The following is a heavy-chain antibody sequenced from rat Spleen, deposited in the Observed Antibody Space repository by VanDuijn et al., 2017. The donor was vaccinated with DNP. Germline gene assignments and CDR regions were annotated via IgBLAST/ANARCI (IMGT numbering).Heavy chain of an antibody. CDR2: IIYDGTST. D-gene: IGHD1-4*01. Sequence: EVQLVESGGDFVQPGRSLKLSCAASGFTFSDYNMAWVRQAPKKGLEWVATIIYDGTSTYYRDSVKGRFTISRDNAKNTLYLQMNGLRSEDTATYYCATHTAHPGYYFDYWGQGVMVTVSS. CDR1: GFTFSDYN. CDR3: ATHTAHPGYYFDY. V-gene: IGHV5-7*01. J-gene: IGHJ2*01.